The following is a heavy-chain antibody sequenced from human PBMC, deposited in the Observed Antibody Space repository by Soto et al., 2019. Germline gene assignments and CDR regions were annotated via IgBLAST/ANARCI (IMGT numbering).Heavy chain of an antibody. CDR2: ISYDGSNK. CDR1: GFTFSSYG. Sequence: GGSLRLSCAASGFTFSSYGMHWVRQAPGKGLEWVAVISYDGSNKYYADSVKGRFTISRDNSKNTLYLQMNSLRAEDTAVYYCAKDSSIYCSGGSCYSGYFDYWGQGTLVTVSS. D-gene: IGHD2-15*01. CDR3: AKDSSIYCSGGSCYSGYFDY. V-gene: IGHV3-30*18. J-gene: IGHJ4*02.